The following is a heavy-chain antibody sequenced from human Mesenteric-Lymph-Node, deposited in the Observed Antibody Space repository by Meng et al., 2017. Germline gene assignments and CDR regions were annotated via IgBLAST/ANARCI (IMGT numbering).Heavy chain of an antibody. J-gene: IGHJ4*02. CDR1: GDSVSSNSAA. V-gene: IGHV6-1*01. CDR2: TYYRSKWSS. D-gene: IGHD6-19*01. CDR3: ARKAVAVGTFDY. Sequence: SQTLSLTCAISGDSVSSNSAAWNWIRQSPSRGLEWLGRTYYRSKWSSDYAVSVRSRITINADTSKNQFSLQLNSVTPEDTAVYYCARKAVAVGTFDYWGQGILVIVSS.